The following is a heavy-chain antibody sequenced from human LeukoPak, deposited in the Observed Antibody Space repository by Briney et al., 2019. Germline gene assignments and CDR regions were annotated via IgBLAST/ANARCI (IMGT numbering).Heavy chain of an antibody. CDR2: ISTSSSYI. V-gene: IGHV3-21*01. D-gene: IGHD3-10*02. Sequence: PGGSLRLSCAASGFTFSSYSMNWVRQAPGKGLEWVSSISTSSSYIYYADSGEGRFTISRDNGKNSLYLQMNSLRAEDTAVYYCAELGITMIGGVWGKGTTVTISS. J-gene: IGHJ6*04. CDR3: AELGITMIGGV. CDR1: GFTFSSYS.